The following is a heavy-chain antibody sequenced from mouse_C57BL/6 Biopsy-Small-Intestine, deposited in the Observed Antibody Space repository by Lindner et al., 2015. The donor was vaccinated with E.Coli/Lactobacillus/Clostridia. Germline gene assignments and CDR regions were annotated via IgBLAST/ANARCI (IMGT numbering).Heavy chain of an antibody. CDR2: IYPGSGNT. D-gene: IGHD1-1*01. J-gene: IGHJ2*01. V-gene: IGHV1-66*01. CDR1: GYSFTSYY. Sequence: VQLQESGPELVRPGASVKISCKASGYSFTSYYIHWVKQRPGQGLEWIGWIYPGSGNTKYNEKFKGKATLTADTSSSTAYMQLSSLTSEDPAVYYCARDSYYYGSSSGYWGQGTTLTVSS. CDR3: ARDSYYYGSSSGY.